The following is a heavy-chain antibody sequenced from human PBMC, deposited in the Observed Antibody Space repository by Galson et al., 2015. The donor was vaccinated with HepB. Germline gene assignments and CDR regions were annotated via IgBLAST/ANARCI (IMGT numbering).Heavy chain of an antibody. CDR3: ARDRGAQWLVTHYFDY. CDR2: ISYDGSNK. CDR1: GFTFSSYA. J-gene: IGHJ4*02. D-gene: IGHD6-19*01. V-gene: IGHV3-30*04. Sequence: SLRLSCAAPGFTFSSYAMHWVRQAPGKGLEWVAVISYDGSNKYYADSVKGRFTISRDNSKNTLYLQMNSLRAEDTAVYYCARDRGAQWLVTHYFDYWGQGTLVTVSS.